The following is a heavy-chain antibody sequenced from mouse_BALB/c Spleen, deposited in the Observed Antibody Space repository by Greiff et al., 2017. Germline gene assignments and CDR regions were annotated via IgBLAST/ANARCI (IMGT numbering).Heavy chain of an antibody. Sequence: VQLKESGGGLVKPGGSLKLSCAASGFAFSSYDMSWVRQTPEKRLEWVAYISSGGGSTYYPDTVKGRFTISRDNAKNTLYLQMSSLKSEDTAMYYCARLLSLFDYWGQGTTLTVSS. D-gene: IGHD6-2*01. V-gene: IGHV5-12-1*01. J-gene: IGHJ2*01. CDR3: ARLLSLFDY. CDR2: ISSGGGST. CDR1: GFAFSSYD.